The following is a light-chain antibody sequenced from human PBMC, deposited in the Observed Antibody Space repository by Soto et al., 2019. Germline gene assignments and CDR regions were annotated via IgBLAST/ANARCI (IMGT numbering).Light chain of an antibody. Sequence: DIVMTQSPLSLPVAPGESASISCKSSQSLLHSRGYSCLDWYLQKPGQSPQVLIYLGSNRASGVTDRFSGSGSGTDFTLKISRVEAVDAGVYYCMQTLQTPLTFGQGTKVEIK. J-gene: IGKJ1*01. CDR3: MQTLQTPLT. V-gene: IGKV2-28*01. CDR2: LGS. CDR1: QSLLHSRGYSC.